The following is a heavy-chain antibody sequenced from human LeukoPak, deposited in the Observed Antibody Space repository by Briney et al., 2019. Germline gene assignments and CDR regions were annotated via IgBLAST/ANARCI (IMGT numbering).Heavy chain of an antibody. CDR2: IYYSGST. CDR3: ARVRGYSYSSMYYFDY. CDR1: GGSFSGYY. D-gene: IGHD5-18*01. Sequence: SETLSLTCAVYGGSFSGYYWSWIRQPPGKGLEWIGYIYYSGSTNYNPSLKSRVTISVDTSKNQFSLKLSSVTAADTAVYYCARVRGYSYSSMYYFDYWGQGTLVTVSS. J-gene: IGHJ4*02. V-gene: IGHV4-59*01.